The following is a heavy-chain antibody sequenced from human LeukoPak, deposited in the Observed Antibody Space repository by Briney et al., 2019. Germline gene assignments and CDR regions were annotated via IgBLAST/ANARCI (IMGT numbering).Heavy chain of an antibody. D-gene: IGHD2-2*01. CDR2: IIPIFGTA. V-gene: IGHV1-69*13. Sequence: PVKVSCKASGGTFSSYAISWVRQAPGQGLEWMGGIIPIFGTANYAQKFQGRVTITADESTSTAYMELSSLRSEDTAVYYCARHSVPTSLGWFDPWGQGTLVTVSS. CDR3: ARHSVPTSLGWFDP. CDR1: GGTFSSYA. J-gene: IGHJ5*01.